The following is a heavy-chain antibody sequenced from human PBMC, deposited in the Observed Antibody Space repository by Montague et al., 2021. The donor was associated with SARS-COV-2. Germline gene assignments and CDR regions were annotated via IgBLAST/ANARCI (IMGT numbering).Heavy chain of an antibody. J-gene: IGHJ6*02. CDR1: GGSISSGGYY. D-gene: IGHD3-10*01. CDR2: IYYSGTT. V-gene: IGHV4-31*03. Sequence: TLSLTCTVSGGSISSGGYYWSWIRQHPGKGLEWIGYIYYSGTTYYNPSLKSRVTISVETSKNQFSLKLSSVTAADTAVYYCARAPSYYGSGRGYCGIDVWGQGTTVTVSS. CDR3: ARAPSYYGSGRGYCGIDV.